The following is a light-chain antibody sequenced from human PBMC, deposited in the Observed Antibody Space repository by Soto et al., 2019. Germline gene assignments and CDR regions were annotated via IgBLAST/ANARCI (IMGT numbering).Light chain of an antibody. CDR1: QNIRRY. V-gene: IGKV1-39*01. J-gene: IGKJ1*01. CDR3: QQCDITPMT. Sequence: DIQMTQSPSSLSASVGDRVTITCRASQNIRRYLNWYQQRPGKAPNLLIYSASSLQSGVPSRFSGSGSGTDFTLTISSLQPEDVATYYCQQCDITPMTFGEGTKV. CDR2: SAS.